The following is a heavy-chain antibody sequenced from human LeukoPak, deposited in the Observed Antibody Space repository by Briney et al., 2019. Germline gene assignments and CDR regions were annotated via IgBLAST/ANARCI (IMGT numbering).Heavy chain of an antibody. Sequence: NPSETLSLTCAVYGGSFSGYYWSWIRQPPGKGLEWIGEINHSGSTNYNPSLKSRVTISVDTSKNQFSLKLSSVTAADTAVYYCARHLGGSSPRWGQGTLVTVSS. CDR2: INHSGST. J-gene: IGHJ4*02. CDR1: GGSFSGYY. D-gene: IGHD6-13*01. V-gene: IGHV4-34*01. CDR3: ARHLGGSSPR.